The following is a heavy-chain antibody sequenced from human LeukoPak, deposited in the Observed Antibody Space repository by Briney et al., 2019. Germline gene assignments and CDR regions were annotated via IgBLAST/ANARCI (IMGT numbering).Heavy chain of an antibody. CDR2: ISWNSGSI. J-gene: IGHJ5*02. D-gene: IGHD6-13*01. Sequence: GGSLSLSCAASEFTFDDYAMHWIRQAAGKGLEWVAGISWNSGSIGYADSVKGRFTISRDNAKNSLYLQMNSLRAEDTALYYCAKDLYSSSWYWFDPWGQGTLVTVSS. CDR3: AKDLYSSSWYWFDP. V-gene: IGHV3-9*01. CDR1: EFTFDDYA.